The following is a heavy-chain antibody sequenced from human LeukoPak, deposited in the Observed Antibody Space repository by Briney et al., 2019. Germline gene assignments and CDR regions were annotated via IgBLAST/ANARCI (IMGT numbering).Heavy chain of an antibody. J-gene: IGHJ4*02. V-gene: IGHV3-23*01. CDR1: GFTFSSYA. CDR3: AKDRPNFHENSGHYYRRDGDS. Sequence: GGSLRLSCAASGFTFSSYAMRWVRQAPGKGLEWVSAISGSGGSTYYADSVKGRFTISRDNSKNVLYLRMNSLTAEDTAIYYCAKDRPNFHENSGHYYRRDGDSWGQGTLVTVSS. CDR2: ISGSGGST. D-gene: IGHD3-22*01.